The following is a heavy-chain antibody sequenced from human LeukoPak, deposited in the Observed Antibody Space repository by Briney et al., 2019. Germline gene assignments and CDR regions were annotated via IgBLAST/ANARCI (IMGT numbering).Heavy chain of an antibody. V-gene: IGHV2-5*01. CDR1: GFSLSTSGVG. Sequence: SGPTLVKPTQTPTLTCTFSGFSLSTSGVGVGWIRQPPGKALKWLALIYWNDDKRYSPSLKSRLTITKDTSKNQVVLTMTNMDPVDTATSYCAHAFYDSNGYYTFDYWGQGTLVTVSS. CDR2: IYWNDDK. CDR3: AHAFYDSNGYYTFDY. D-gene: IGHD3-22*01. J-gene: IGHJ4*02.